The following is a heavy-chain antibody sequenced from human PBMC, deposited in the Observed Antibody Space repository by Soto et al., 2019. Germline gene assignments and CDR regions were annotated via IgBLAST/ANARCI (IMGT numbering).Heavy chain of an antibody. CDR1: GGSISSYY. Sequence: PSETLSLTCTVSGGSISSYYWSWIRQPPGKGLEWIGHIYYSGSTNYNPSLKSRVTISVDTSKNQFSLKLSSVTAADTAVYYCAGGSGRNYYYMDVWGKGTTVTVSS. J-gene: IGHJ6*03. D-gene: IGHD3-10*01. CDR3: AGGSGRNYYYMDV. CDR2: IYYSGST. V-gene: IGHV4-59*01.